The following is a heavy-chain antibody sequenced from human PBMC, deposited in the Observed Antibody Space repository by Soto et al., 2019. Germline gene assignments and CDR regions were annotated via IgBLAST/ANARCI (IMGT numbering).Heavy chain of an antibody. J-gene: IGHJ4*02. D-gene: IGHD5-18*01. V-gene: IGHV4-59*01. CDR1: GSSISTYS. CDR2: IDYSGNT. Sequence: SETLSLTCTVSGSSISTYSWSWIRQPPGKGLEWIGYIDYSGNTNYNPSLKSRVTLSVDTSKNQFSLKLTSVTAADTAVYCCARSPPAMLSPNIWGQGTLVTVSS. CDR3: ARSPPAMLSPNI.